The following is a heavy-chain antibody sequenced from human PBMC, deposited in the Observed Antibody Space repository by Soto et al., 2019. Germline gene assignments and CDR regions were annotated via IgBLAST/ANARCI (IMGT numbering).Heavy chain of an antibody. Sequence: TLSLTCAVSGGSFSSGGYSWSWIRQPPGKGLEGIGYIYHSRNTYYDPSVKSRVTISRDRSKNKFSLKLSSVTAADTAVYYCARDDLGNSCTLDIWGQGTMVTVSS. D-gene: IGHD1-1*01. CDR3: ARDDLGNSCTLDI. J-gene: IGHJ3*02. CDR2: IYHSRNT. V-gene: IGHV4-30-2*01. CDR1: GGSFSSGGYS.